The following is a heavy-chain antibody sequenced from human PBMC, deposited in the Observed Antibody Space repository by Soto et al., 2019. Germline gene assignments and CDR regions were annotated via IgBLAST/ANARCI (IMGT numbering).Heavy chain of an antibody. V-gene: IGHV4-59*08. CDR1: GGSISSDY. CDR3: AKRYSGYDDAFDI. D-gene: IGHD5-12*01. Sequence: SETLSLTCTVSGGSISSDYWSWIRQPPGKGLEWITYIYYSGSTNYNPSLKSRVTISVDTSKNQFSLKLSSVTAADTAVYYCAKRYSGYDDAFDIWGQGTTVTVSS. J-gene: IGHJ3*02. CDR2: IYYSGST.